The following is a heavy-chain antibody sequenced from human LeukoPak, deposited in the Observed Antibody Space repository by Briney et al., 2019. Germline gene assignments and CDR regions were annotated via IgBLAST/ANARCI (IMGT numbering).Heavy chain of an antibody. Sequence: ASVKVSCKASGYTFTSYGISWVRQAPGQGLEWMGWISAYNGNTNYAQKLQGRGTITTDTSTSKAYLEMRSLTYDDTAVYYCARDLYILTGYHALNHYWGQGTLVTVSS. CDR3: ARDLYILTGYHALNHY. D-gene: IGHD3-9*01. J-gene: IGHJ4*02. CDR2: ISAYNGNT. CDR1: GYTFTSYG. V-gene: IGHV1-18*01.